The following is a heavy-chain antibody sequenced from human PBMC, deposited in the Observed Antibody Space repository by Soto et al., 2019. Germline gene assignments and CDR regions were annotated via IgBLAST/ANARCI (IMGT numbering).Heavy chain of an antibody. D-gene: IGHD1-26*01. J-gene: IGHJ6*01. CDR3: ARMWDYKYVMDV. CDR2: VNPKSGGT. V-gene: IGHV1-2*02. Sequence: ASVKVSCKTSGYIFTDYYMHWVRQAPGQGLEWMGWVNPKSGGTKYAQKFQGRLTMTRDTSISTASMELRGLKSDDTAVYYCARMWDYKYVMDVSGPGTTLTVSS. CDR1: GYIFTDYY.